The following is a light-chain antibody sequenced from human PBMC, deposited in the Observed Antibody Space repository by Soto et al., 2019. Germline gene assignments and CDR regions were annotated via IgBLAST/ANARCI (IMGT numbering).Light chain of an antibody. Sequence: DIQMTQSPSTLSASVGDRVTITCRASQSISSWLAWYQQKPGKAPKLLIYKASSLESGVPSRFSGSRSGTEFTLTISSLQPYDFATYYCHQYNSYWTFGQGTKVEIK. CDR3: HQYNSYWT. CDR2: KAS. V-gene: IGKV1-5*03. J-gene: IGKJ1*01. CDR1: QSISSW.